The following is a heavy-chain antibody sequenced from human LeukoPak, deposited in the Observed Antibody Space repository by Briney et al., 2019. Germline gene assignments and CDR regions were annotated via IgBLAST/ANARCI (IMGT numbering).Heavy chain of an antibody. V-gene: IGHV3-74*01. D-gene: IGHD5-24*01. Sequence: QPGGSLRLSCAASGFTFSSYWMHWVRQAPGKGLVLVSRINNDGSSTNYADSVKGRLTISRDNAKNTLYLQMHSLRAEDTAVYYCAREGDGYNDAFDIWGQGTMVTVSS. CDR1: GFTFSSYW. J-gene: IGHJ3*02. CDR2: INNDGSST. CDR3: AREGDGYNDAFDI.